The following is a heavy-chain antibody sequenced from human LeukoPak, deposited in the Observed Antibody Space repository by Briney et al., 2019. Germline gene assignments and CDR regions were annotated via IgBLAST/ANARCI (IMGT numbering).Heavy chain of an antibody. Sequence: SETLSLTCAVSGVSISSDYWSWIGPPPGRGLEWLGCIYYSGNTNYKTCLESRVTISLYTSKSQFSLKLSSVTAADTALYYCARGKYQISIFGSAGSCFPGAFDIWGQGTMGTVSS. CDR1: GVSISSDY. J-gene: IGHJ3*02. D-gene: IGHD2-15*01. CDR2: IYYSGNT. CDR3: ARGKYQISIFGSAGSCFPGAFDI. V-gene: IGHV4-59*01.